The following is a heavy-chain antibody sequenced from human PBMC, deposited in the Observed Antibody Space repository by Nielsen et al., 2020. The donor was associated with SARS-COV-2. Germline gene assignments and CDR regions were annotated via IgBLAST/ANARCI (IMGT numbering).Heavy chain of an antibody. D-gene: IGHD6-19*01. Sequence: GESLKISCAASGFTFSSYGMHWVRQAPGKGLEWVAVISYDGNNKYYADSVKGRFTISRDNSKNTLYLQMNSLRAEDTAVYYCAKDRVAGAIDYWGQGTLVTVSS. CDR2: ISYDGNNK. V-gene: IGHV3-30*18. J-gene: IGHJ4*02. CDR1: GFTFSSYG. CDR3: AKDRVAGAIDY.